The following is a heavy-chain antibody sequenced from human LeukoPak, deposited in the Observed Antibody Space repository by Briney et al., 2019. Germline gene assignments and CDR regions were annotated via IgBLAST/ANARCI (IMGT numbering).Heavy chain of an antibody. Sequence: SETLSLTCTVSGGSISSSSHSWGWIRQPPGKGLEWIGTMRYSGSDHYNPSLMSRVTISVDTSQNHFSLRLSSVTAADTAVYYCARHTGLGVVSPYFDYWGQGTLVTVSS. J-gene: IGHJ4*02. D-gene: IGHD2-21*01. CDR3: ARHTGLGVVSPYFDY. V-gene: IGHV4-39*01. CDR2: MRYSGSD. CDR1: GGSISSSSHS.